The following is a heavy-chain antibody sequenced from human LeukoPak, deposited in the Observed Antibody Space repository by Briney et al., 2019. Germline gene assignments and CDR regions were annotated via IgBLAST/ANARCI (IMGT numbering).Heavy chain of an antibody. Sequence: PGGSLRLSCAASGFTFSSYSMNWVRQAPGKGLEWVSSISSSSSYIYYADSVRGRITISRDNAKNSLYLQMNSLRAEDTAVYYCARDRASEYYFDYWGQGTLVTVSS. CDR3: ARDRASEYYFDY. CDR2: ISSSSSYI. J-gene: IGHJ4*02. CDR1: GFTFSSYS. V-gene: IGHV3-21*01.